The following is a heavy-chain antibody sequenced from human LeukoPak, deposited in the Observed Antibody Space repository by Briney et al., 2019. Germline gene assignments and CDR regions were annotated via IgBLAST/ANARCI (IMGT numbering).Heavy chain of an antibody. CDR1: GGSISIGSYY. V-gene: IGHV4-61*02. J-gene: IGHJ3*02. CDR2: IYTSGST. CDR3: ASRRDGYNHGPDAFDI. D-gene: IGHD5-24*01. Sequence: SQTLSLTCTVSGGSISIGSYYWSWIRQPAGKGLEWIGRIYTSGSTNYNPSLKSRVTISVDTSKNQFSLKLSSVTAADTAVYYCASRRDGYNHGPDAFDIWGQGTMVTVSS.